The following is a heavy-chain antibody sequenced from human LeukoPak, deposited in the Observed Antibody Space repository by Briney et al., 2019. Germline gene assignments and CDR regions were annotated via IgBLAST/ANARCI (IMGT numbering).Heavy chain of an antibody. CDR3: ARDPAQTYYYDP. CDR2: INPKSGGT. Sequence: ASVKVSCKASGYTFTGYYLHWMRQPPGQGLEWMGWINPKSGGTKYAHKFQGRVTMTRDTSISTVYMELSRLTSDDTAVYSSARDPAQTYYYDPWGQGTLVTVCS. J-gene: IGHJ4*02. CDR1: GYTFTGYY. V-gene: IGHV1-2*07. D-gene: IGHD3-22*01.